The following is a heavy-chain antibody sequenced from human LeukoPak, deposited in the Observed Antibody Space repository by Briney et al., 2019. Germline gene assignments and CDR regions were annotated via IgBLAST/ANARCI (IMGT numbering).Heavy chain of an antibody. V-gene: IGHV3-30*18. J-gene: IGHJ4*02. Sequence: PGRSLRLSCAASGFTFSSYGMHWVRQAPGKGLEWVAVISYDGSNKYYADSVKGRFTISRDNSKNTLYLQMNSLRAEDTAVYYCAKGRSIAVAATSSDYWGQGTLVAVSS. CDR2: ISYDGSNK. D-gene: IGHD6-19*01. CDR1: GFTFSSYG. CDR3: AKGRSIAVAATSSDY.